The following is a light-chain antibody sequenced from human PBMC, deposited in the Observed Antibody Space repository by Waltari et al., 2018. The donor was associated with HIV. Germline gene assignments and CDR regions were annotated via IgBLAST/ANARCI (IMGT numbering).Light chain of an antibody. CDR3: CSYAGSNSLV. V-gene: IGLV2-23*02. Sequence: QSALTQPASVSGSPGQSITISCTGTTSDVGTYNLVSWYQQNPGKAPKFIIYQVSKRASGVSNRFSASKSGNTASLTISGLQAEDDADYYCCSYAGSNSLVFGGGTKLTVL. CDR2: QVS. CDR1: TSDVGTYNL. J-gene: IGLJ2*01.